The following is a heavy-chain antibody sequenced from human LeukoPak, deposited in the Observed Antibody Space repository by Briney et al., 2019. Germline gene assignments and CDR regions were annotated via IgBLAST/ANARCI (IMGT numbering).Heavy chain of an antibody. CDR1: AGSIASYF. Sequence: SESLSLTCTVSAGSIASYFLTWVRQSAGEGLEFIGRLRPTVGYTNYTPSLKSRVSMSLDNSKKQLSLELTSVTAADTAVYYCARDGALGYGDYWYFYLWGRGTLLTVSS. CDR3: ARDGALGYGDYWYFYL. D-gene: IGHD4-17*01. V-gene: IGHV4-4*07. CDR2: LRPTVGYT. J-gene: IGHJ2*01.